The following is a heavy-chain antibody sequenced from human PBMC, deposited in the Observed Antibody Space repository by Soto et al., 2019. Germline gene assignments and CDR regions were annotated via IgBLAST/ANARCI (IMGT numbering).Heavy chain of an antibody. CDR1: GFTFSSYA. D-gene: IGHD4-4*01. J-gene: IGHJ4*02. CDR3: DPRQPRNGY. V-gene: IGHV3-23*01. CDR2: IICSGGIT. Sequence: GGSLRLCVAASGFTFSSYAMSWFRQAPGKGLEGFAAIICSGGITYYADSVKGRFTIPRDSSKNTLYLKMNSLRAEDTAVYYCDPRQPRNGYWGQGTLVTVSS.